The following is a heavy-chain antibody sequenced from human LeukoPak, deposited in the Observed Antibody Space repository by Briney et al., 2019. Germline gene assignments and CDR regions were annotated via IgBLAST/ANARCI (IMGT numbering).Heavy chain of an antibody. J-gene: IGHJ4*02. CDR2: IYSGGST. D-gene: IGHD3-10*01. Sequence: GGSLRLSCAASGFTFSNAWMSWVRQAPGKGLEWVSVIYSGGSTYYADSVKGRFTISRDNSKNTLYLQMNSLRAEDTAVYYCASLWFGELLPFGWGQGTLVTVSS. CDR1: GFTFSNAW. CDR3: ASLWFGELLPFG. V-gene: IGHV3-53*01.